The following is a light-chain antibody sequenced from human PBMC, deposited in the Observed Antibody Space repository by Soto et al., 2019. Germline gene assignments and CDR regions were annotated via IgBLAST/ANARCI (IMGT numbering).Light chain of an antibody. CDR1: QSVRSD. J-gene: IGKJ4*01. V-gene: IGKV3-15*01. Sequence: EIVMTQSPATLSVSPGEGATLSCRASQSVRSDLAWYQHKPGLAPRLLIYGVSTRATGIPVRFSGSGSGTEFTLSISSLQSEDSAIYYCQHYSNLPLTFGGGTKVDIK. CDR2: GVS. CDR3: QHYSNLPLT.